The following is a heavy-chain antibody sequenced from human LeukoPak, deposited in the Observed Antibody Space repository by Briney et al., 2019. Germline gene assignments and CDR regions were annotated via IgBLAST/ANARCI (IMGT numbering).Heavy chain of an antibody. J-gene: IGHJ4*02. CDR1: GFTFDDYA. Sequence: PGGSLRLSCAVSGFTFDDYAMHWVRHAPGKGLEWVSLISGDGSTTYYADSVKGRFTISRDSSKNSLYLQMNSLRTEDTALYYCAKGGSTAARPFDYWGQGILVTVSS. V-gene: IGHV3-43*02. CDR3: AKGGSTAARPFDY. D-gene: IGHD6-6*01. CDR2: ISGDGSTT.